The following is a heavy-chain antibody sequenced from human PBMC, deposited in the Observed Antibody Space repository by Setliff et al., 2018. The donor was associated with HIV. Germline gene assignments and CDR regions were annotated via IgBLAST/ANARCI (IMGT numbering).Heavy chain of an antibody. D-gene: IGHD3-10*01. Sequence: GESLKISCKGSGYSFTSYWIGWVRQMPGKGLEWMGIIYPSDSNTAYSPSFQGQVTISADKSISTAYLQWSSLKASDTAMYYCARHVSSSAVFDPWGQGTLVTVSS. CDR3: ARHVSSSAVFDP. J-gene: IGHJ5*02. CDR2: IYPSDSNT. CDR1: GYSFTSYW. V-gene: IGHV5-51*01.